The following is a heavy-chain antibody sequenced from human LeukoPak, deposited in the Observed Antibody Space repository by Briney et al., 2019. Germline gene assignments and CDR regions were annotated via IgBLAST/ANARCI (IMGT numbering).Heavy chain of an antibody. J-gene: IGHJ4*02. CDR3: ARVLWELLGRGGSYYFDY. D-gene: IGHD1-26*01. V-gene: IGHV3-23*01. Sequence: GGSLRLSCAASGFTFSSYAMSWVRQAPGKGLEWVSAISGSGGSTYYADSVKGRFTISRDSSKNTLYLQMNSLRAEDTAVCYCARVLWELLGRGGSYYFDYWGQGTLVTVSS. CDR2: ISGSGGST. CDR1: GFTFSSYA.